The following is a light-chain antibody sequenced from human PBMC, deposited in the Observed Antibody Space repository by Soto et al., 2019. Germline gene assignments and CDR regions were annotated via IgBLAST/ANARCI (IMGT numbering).Light chain of an antibody. CDR3: QQYGSSGT. V-gene: IGKV3-20*01. CDR2: GAS. J-gene: IGKJ1*01. Sequence: EIVLMQSPGTLSLSPGERATLSCRASQSVSSSYLAWYQQKPGQAPRLLISGASIRATGIPDRFSGGGSGTDFTLTISRLEPEDFAVYYCQQYGSSGTFGQGTKVDIK. CDR1: QSVSSSY.